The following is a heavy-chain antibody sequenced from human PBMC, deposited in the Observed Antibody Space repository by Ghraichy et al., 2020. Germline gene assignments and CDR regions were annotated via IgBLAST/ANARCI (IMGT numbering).Heavy chain of an antibody. Sequence: SETLSLTCTVSGGSISSYYWSWIRQPPEKGLEWIGYIYYSGSTNYNPSLKSRVTISVDTSKNQFSLKLTSVSAADTAVYYCARVRSEWIYGSGYWELDYWGQGTLVIVSS. CDR1: GGSISSYY. V-gene: IGHV4-59*01. CDR2: IYYSGST. CDR3: ARVRSEWIYGSGYWELDY. D-gene: IGHD3-10*01. J-gene: IGHJ4*02.